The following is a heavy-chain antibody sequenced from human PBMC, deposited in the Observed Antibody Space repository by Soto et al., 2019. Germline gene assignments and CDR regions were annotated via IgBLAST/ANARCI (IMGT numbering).Heavy chain of an antibody. D-gene: IGHD6-13*01. CDR2: ITPYNGNT. Sequence: QVQLVQSGAEVKKPGASVKVSCKASAYTFTNFAISWVRQAPGQGLEWMGWITPYNGNTNYAQKLQGRVTMTTDTYTSTAYMELRSLRPDDTAVYYCARVGSAAGRINWFDPWGQGTLVTVSS. CDR1: AYTFTNFA. V-gene: IGHV1-18*01. CDR3: ARVGSAAGRINWFDP. J-gene: IGHJ5*02.